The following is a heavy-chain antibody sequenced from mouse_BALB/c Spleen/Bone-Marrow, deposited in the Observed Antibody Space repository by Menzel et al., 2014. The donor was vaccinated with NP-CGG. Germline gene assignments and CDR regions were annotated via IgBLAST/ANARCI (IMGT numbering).Heavy chain of an antibody. V-gene: IGHV1S135*01. Sequence: EVQLQQSGPELVKPGASVKVSCKASGYAFTSYNMYWVKQSHGKSLEWIGYIDPYNGGTSYNQKFKGKAPLTVDKSSSTAYMHLNSLTSEDSAVYYCARDYYYGSSTGFAYWGQGTLVTVSA. D-gene: IGHD1-1*01. J-gene: IGHJ3*01. CDR1: GYAFTSYN. CDR3: ARDYYYGSSTGFAY. CDR2: IDPYNGGT.